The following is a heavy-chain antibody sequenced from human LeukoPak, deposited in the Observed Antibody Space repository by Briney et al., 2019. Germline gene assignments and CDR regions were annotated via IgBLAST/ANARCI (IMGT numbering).Heavy chain of an antibody. CDR2: ISYSEKT. CDR1: NGSITTSSHY. J-gene: IGHJ4*02. V-gene: IGHV4-39*01. Sequence: PSETLPLTCTVSNGSITTSSHYWGWIRQPPGKGLEWIGSISYSEKTLYNPSLKSRVTISVDTSKNQFSLKLTSVTAADTAVYYCARRVSSGWYFFDHWGQGTLVTVSS. CDR3: ARRVSSGWYFFDH. D-gene: IGHD6-19*01.